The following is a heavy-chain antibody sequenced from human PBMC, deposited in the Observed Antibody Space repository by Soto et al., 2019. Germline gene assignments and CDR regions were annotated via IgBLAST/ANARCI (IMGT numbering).Heavy chain of an antibody. V-gene: IGHV4-39*01. CDR2: IYYSGST. CDR3: ARQMVRGVFDY. D-gene: IGHD3-10*01. CDR1: GGSISSSSYY. J-gene: IGHJ4*02. Sequence: PSETLSLTCTVSGGSISSSSYYWGWIRQPPGKGLEWIGSIYYSGSTYYNPSLKSRVTISVDTSKNQFSLKLSSVTAADTAVYYCARQMVRGVFDYWGQGTLVTVSS.